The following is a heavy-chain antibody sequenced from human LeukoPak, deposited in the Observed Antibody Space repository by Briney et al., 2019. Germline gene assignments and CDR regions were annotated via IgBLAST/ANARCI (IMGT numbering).Heavy chain of an antibody. J-gene: IGHJ4*02. CDR1: GLTFSSYW. V-gene: IGHV3-74*01. CDR3: ARVRRSGSYLGYYFDY. Sequence: GGSLRLSCAASGLTFSSYWMHWVRQAPGKGLVWVSRINSDGSSTSYADSVKGRFTISRDNAKNTLYLQMNSLRAEDTAVYYCARVRRSGSYLGYYFDYWGQGTLVTVSS. D-gene: IGHD1-26*01. CDR2: INSDGSST.